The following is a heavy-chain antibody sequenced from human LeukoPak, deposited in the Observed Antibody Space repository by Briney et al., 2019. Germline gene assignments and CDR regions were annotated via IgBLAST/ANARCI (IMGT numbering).Heavy chain of an antibody. V-gene: IGHV3-7*01. CDR1: GFTFDNYR. J-gene: IGHJ4*02. CDR3: ARDSSGYQ. CDR2: IKEDGSEK. Sequence: GGSLRLSCAASGFTFDNYRMSWVRQAPGKGLEWVANIKEDGSEKYYGNSVKGRFTISRDNAKNSLYLQMNSLRAEDTAVYYCARDSSGYQWGQGTLVTVSS. D-gene: IGHD3-22*01.